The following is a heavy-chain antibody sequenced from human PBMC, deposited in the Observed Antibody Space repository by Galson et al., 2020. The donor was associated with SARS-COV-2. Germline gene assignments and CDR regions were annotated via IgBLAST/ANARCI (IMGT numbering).Heavy chain of an antibody. CDR2: IDWDADK. CDR1: GFSASTSGMR. Sequence: SGPTLVKPTQTLSLTCAFSGFSASTSGMRVSWIRQHPGKALEWLALIDWDADKYYSSSLKTRLAISKDTSKNQVVLIMTNMGPADTATYYCARSNVAVSRNAFDIWGQGTMVSVPS. J-gene: IGHJ3*02. CDR3: ARSNVAVSRNAFDI. D-gene: IGHD6-19*01. V-gene: IGHV2-70*12.